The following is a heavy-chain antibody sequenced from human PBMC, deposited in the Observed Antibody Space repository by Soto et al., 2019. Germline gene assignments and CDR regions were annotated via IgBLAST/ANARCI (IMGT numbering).Heavy chain of an antibody. CDR3: ARSAYCGGDCSPPADY. V-gene: IGHV1-69*02. CDR2: IIPILGIA. D-gene: IGHD2-21*02. Sequence: SVKVSCKASGGTFSSYTISWVRQAPGQGLEWMGRIIPILGIANYAQKFQGRVTITADKSTSTAYMELSSLRSEDTAVYYCARSAYCGGDCSPPADYWGQGTLVTVSS. J-gene: IGHJ4*02. CDR1: GGTFSSYT.